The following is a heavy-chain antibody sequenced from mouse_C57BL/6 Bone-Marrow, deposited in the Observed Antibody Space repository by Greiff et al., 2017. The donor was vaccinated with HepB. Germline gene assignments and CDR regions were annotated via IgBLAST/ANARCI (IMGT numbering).Heavy chain of an antibody. CDR3: ARFHYYYGSSWYFDV. Sequence: EVKVVESGPGLAKPSQTLSLTCSVTGYSITSDYWNWIRKFPGNKLEYMGYISYSGSTYYNPSLKSRISITRDTSKNQYYLQLNSVTTEDTATYYCARFHYYYGSSWYFDVWGTGTTVTVSS. CDR2: ISYSGST. CDR1: GYSITSDY. D-gene: IGHD1-1*01. J-gene: IGHJ1*03. V-gene: IGHV3-8*01.